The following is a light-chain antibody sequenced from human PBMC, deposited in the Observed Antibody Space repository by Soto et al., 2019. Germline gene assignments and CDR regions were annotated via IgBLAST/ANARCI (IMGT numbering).Light chain of an antibody. Sequence: QSVLTQPPSVSGAPGQRVAISCSWSSSNLAAGYDVHWYQQLPGAAPKLLIYANSNRPSGVPDRFSGSKSGTSASLAIIGLQAEDEGDYYCQSYDSSLSAYVFGTGTKVTVL. V-gene: IGLV1-40*01. CDR3: QSYDSSLSAYV. CDR2: ANS. CDR1: SSNLAAGYD. J-gene: IGLJ1*01.